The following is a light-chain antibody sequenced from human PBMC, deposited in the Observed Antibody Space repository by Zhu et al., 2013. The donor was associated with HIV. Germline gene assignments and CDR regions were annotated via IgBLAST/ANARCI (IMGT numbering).Light chain of an antibody. CDR3: QVWDGSTDHPVI. Sequence: SFALTQPPSLSVSPGETAKIPCAGNNIGSQTVHWYHQKPGQAPVLVVYDDSDRPSGIPERFSGSNSGDTATLTISRVEAGDEADYYCQVWDGSTDHPVIFGGGTKLTVL. V-gene: IGLV3-21*02. J-gene: IGLJ2*01. CDR1: NIGSQT. CDR2: DDS.